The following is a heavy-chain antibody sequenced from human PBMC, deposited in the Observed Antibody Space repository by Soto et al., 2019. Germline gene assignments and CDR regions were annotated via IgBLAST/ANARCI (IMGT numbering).Heavy chain of an antibody. CDR2: ISGSGGST. D-gene: IGHD4-17*01. CDR3: ANVVARGNYGFVY. Sequence: PGGSVRQCGADGKCIVHGGGLSSVRQDPGKGLEWVSAISGSGGSTYYADSVKGRFTISRDNSKNTLYLQMNSLRAEDTAVYYCANVVARGNYGFVYWGQGTLVTVSS. V-gene: IGHV3-23*01. J-gene: IGHJ4*02. CDR1: KCIVHGGG.